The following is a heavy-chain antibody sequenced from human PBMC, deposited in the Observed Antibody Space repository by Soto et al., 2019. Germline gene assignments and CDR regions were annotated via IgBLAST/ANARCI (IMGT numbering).Heavy chain of an antibody. CDR2: IDPSDIQT. Sequence: PGESLTISCEGSGYNFPYFWITWVRQMPGKGLEWMGTIDPSDIQTDYSPSFQGHVSLSTDKSSSTAYLQWSSLKASDTAMYYCARHQNLAERLSARALWGKGTRVSVS. CDR3: ARHQNLAERLSARAL. V-gene: IGHV5-10-1*01. J-gene: IGHJ4*02. D-gene: IGHD1-1*01. CDR1: GYNFPYFW.